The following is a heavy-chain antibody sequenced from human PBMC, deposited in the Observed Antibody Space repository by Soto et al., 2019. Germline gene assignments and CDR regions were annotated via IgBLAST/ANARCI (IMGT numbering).Heavy chain of an antibody. J-gene: IGHJ5*02. CDR3: ARDVSRYFDWLLYSTFDP. V-gene: IGHV1-18*01. CDR2: ISAYNGNT. Sequence: ASVKVSCKASGYTFTSYGISWVRQAPGQGLEWMGWISAYNGNTDYAQKLQGRVTMTTDTSTSTAYMELRSLRSDDTAVYYCARDVSRYFDWLLYSTFDPWGQGTLVTVSS. CDR1: GYTFTSYG. D-gene: IGHD3-9*01.